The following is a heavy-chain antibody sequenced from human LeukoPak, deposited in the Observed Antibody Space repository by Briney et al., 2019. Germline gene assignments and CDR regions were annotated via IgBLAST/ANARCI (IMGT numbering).Heavy chain of an antibody. D-gene: IGHD3-9*01. CDR1: GFTFSRSA. Sequence: PGGSLRLSCAASGFTFSRSAMSWVRQAPGKGLEWITSISSDGSDTYSAHSLKGRFTISRDNSKNTLYLQMNSLRAEDTALYYCTNAETFFGFLTGYWTHYYFASWGQGTLVTVSS. CDR2: ISSDGSDT. V-gene: IGHV3-23*01. CDR3: TNAETFFGFLTGYWTHYYFAS. J-gene: IGHJ4*02.